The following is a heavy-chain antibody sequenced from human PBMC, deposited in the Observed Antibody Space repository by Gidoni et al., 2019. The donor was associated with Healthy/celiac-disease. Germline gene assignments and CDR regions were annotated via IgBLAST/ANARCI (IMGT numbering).Heavy chain of an antibody. CDR3: AKDPDSSGLEYFDY. V-gene: IGHV3-23*01. CDR1: GFTFSTYA. J-gene: IGHJ4*02. D-gene: IGHD6-19*01. Sequence: EVQLLESGGGLVQPGGSLRLSCAASGFTFSTYARSWVRQAPGKGLEWVSAISGSGGSTYYADSVKGRFTISRDNSKNTLYLQMNSLRAEDTAVYYCAKDPDSSGLEYFDYWGQGTLVTVSS. CDR2: ISGSGGST.